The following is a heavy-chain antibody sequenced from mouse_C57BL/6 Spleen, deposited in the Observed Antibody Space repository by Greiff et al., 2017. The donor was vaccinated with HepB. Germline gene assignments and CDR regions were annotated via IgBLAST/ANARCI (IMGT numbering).Heavy chain of an antibody. D-gene: IGHD6-1*01. CDR3: ARGCHYSFAY. CDR1: GYTFTDYY. CDR2: INPNNDGT. Sequence: VQLQQSGPELVKPGASVKISCKASGYTFTDYYMNWVKQSHGKSLEWIGDINPNNDGTSYNQKFKGKATLTVDKSSSTAYMEIRSLTSEDSAVYYCARGCHYSFAYWGQGTLVTVSA. J-gene: IGHJ3*01. V-gene: IGHV1-26*01.